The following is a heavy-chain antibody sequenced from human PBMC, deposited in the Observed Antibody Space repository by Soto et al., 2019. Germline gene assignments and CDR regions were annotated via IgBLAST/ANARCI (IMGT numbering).Heavy chain of an antibody. D-gene: IGHD6-19*01. Sequence: EVQLLESGGGLVQPGGSLRLSCAASGFTFSSYAMSWVRQAPGKGLEWVSAISGSGANTYYADSVKGRFTISRDNSKNTLYRQMNSLRAEDTAVYYCAKTQSAPYSSGIYGMDVWGQGTTVTVSS. V-gene: IGHV3-23*01. CDR2: ISGSGANT. J-gene: IGHJ6*02. CDR1: GFTFSSYA. CDR3: AKTQSAPYSSGIYGMDV.